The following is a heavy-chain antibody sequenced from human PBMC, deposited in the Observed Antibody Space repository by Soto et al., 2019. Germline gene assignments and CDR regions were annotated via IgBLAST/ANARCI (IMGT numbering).Heavy chain of an antibody. CDR1: AESFNSYY. D-gene: IGHD5-12*01. CDR3: ARGKHGYDPSPYYLDY. J-gene: IGHJ4*02. CDR2: INHSANI. V-gene: IGHV4-34*01. Sequence: SETLSLPCAVSAESFNSYYWSWIRQPPGKGLELILEINHSANINDNPTINIGVSPSVDTSKAQFSLKLSSVTAADTAVYYCARGKHGYDPSPYYLDYWGEGNLVTVSS.